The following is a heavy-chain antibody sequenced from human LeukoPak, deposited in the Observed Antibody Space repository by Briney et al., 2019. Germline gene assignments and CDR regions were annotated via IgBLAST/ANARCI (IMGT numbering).Heavy chain of an antibody. J-gene: IGHJ4*02. CDR1: GGSISSSNW. Sequence: PSETLSLTCAVSGGSISSSNWWSWVRQPPGTGLEWIGEIYHSGNTNYNPSLKSRATISVDKSKNQFSLKLSSVTAADTAVYYCASLGGSYSFDYWGQGTLVTVSS. D-gene: IGHD1-26*01. V-gene: IGHV4-4*02. CDR3: ASLGGSYSFDY. CDR2: IYHSGNT.